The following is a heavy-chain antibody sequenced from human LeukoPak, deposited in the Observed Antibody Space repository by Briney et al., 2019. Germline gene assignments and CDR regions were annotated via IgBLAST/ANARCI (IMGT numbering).Heavy chain of an antibody. D-gene: IGHD6-19*01. CDR3: AREGIAVAGDY. V-gene: IGHV1-46*01. CDR1: GYTFTSYY. CDR2: INPTGGST. J-gene: IGHJ4*02. Sequence: ASVKVSCKASGYTFTSYYMHWVRQAPGEGLEWMGIINPTGGSTSYAQKFQGRVTMTRDTSTSTVYMELSSLRSEDTAVYYCAREGIAVAGDYWGQGTLVTVSS.